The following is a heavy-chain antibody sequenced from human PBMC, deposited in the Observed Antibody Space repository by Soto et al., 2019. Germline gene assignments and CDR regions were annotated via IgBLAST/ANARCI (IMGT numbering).Heavy chain of an antibody. Sequence: QVQLQESGPGLVKPSETLSLTCTVSGGSISSYYWSWIRQPPGKGLEWIGYIYYSGSTNYNPSLKRRVSIPXXTXKXXFSLKLSSVPAAATAVYYCARGAPNTRGWLIDLDYWGQGTLVTVSS. J-gene: IGHJ4*02. CDR1: GGSISSYY. V-gene: IGHV4-59*01. D-gene: IGHD6-19*01. CDR2: IYYSGST. CDR3: ARGAPNTRGWLIDLDY.